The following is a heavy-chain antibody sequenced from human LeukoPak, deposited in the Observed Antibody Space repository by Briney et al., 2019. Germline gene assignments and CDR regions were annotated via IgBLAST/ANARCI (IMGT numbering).Heavy chain of an antibody. D-gene: IGHD3-22*01. CDR3: ARAPVTVTMIVHFDY. V-gene: IGHV3-7*01. J-gene: IGHJ4*02. CDR1: GFTFSSYW. CDR2: IKQDGSEK. Sequence: GGSLRLSCAASGFTFSSYWMSWVRQAPGKGLEWVANIKQDGSEKYYVDSVKGRFTISRDNAKNSLYLQMNSLRAEDTAVYYCARAPVTVTMIVHFDYWGQGTLVTVSS.